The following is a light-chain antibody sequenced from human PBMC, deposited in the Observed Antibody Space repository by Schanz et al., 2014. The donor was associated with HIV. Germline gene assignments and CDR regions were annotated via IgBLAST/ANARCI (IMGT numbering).Light chain of an antibody. J-gene: IGLJ2*01. CDR2: GVF. CDR1: NNDIGSYTY. V-gene: IGLV2-14*03. CDR3: ASYARSNNLV. Sequence: QSVLTQPASVSGSPGQSITVSCTGSNNDIGSYTYVAWYQQYPGKAPKLVVYGVFDRPLGVSNRFSGSKSGNTASLTVSGLQAEDEAYYYCASYARSNNLVFGGGTKLPS.